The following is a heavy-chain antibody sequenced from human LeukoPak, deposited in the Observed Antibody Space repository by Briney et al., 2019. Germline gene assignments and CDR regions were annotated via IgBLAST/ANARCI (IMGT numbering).Heavy chain of an antibody. CDR3: ARARFGYNRGPFDY. CDR1: GFTFSNYA. Sequence: PGRSLRLSCAASGFTFSNYAIHWVRQAPGKGLEWVAFISYDGSNKHYADSVKGRFTISRDNSKNTLYLQMNSLRPEDTAVYYCARARFGYNRGPFDYWGQGILVTVPS. V-gene: IGHV3-30-3*01. J-gene: IGHJ4*02. D-gene: IGHD5-24*01. CDR2: ISYDGSNK.